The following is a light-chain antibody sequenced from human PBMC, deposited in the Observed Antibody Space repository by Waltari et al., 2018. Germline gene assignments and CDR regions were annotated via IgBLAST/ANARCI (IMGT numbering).Light chain of an antibody. CDR3: SSYAGSDFVL. Sequence: QSALTQPRSVSGSPGQSVTISCPCTSRDVRGYNYVSWYHQNPGEAPKLMIYDVSKRPSGVPDRFSGSKSGNTASLTISGLQAEDETYYYCSSYAGSDFVLFGGGTKLTVL. J-gene: IGLJ3*02. V-gene: IGLV2-11*01. CDR2: DVS. CDR1: SRDVRGYNY.